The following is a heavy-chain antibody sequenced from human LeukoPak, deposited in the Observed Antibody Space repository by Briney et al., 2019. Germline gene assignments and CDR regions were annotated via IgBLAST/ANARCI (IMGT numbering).Heavy chain of an antibody. D-gene: IGHD2-15*01. CDR2: INSDGSST. J-gene: IGHJ5*02. CDR3: ARVKVASQTARLDP. CDR1: GFTFSSYW. Sequence: PGGSLRLSCAASGFTFSSYWMHWVRQATGKGLVWVSRINSDGSSTTYADSVKGRFTISRDNAKNTLYLQMNSLRAEDTAVYYCARVKVASQTARLDPWGQGTLVTVSS. V-gene: IGHV3-74*01.